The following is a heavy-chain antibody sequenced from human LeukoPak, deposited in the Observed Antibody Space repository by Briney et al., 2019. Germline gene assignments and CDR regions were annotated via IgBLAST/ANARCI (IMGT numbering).Heavy chain of an antibody. CDR3: ARVGGTATTGYYYMDV. D-gene: IGHD1-1*01. V-gene: IGHV4-4*07. CDR2: IYSSGST. J-gene: IGHJ6*03. Sequence: PSETLSLTCNGSGDSISCYYWSWIRQPAGQGLEGIGRIYSSGSTNYNPSLKSRLTMSVDTSKNHFSLKLSSVTAADTAVYYCARVGGTATTGYYYMDVWGKGTTVTVSS. CDR1: GDSISCYY.